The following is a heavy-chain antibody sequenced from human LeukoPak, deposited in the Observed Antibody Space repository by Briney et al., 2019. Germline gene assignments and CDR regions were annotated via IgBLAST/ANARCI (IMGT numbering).Heavy chain of an antibody. CDR2: IYYSGST. V-gene: IGHV4-61*01. CDR3: ARGSGYCSSTSCYEYWFDP. CDR1: GGSVSSGSYY. Sequence: SETLSLTCTVSGGSVSSGSYYWSWIRQPPGKGLEWIGYIYYSGSTNYNPSLKSRVTISVDTSKNQFSLKLSSVTAADTAVYYCARGSGYCSSTSCYEYWFDPWGRGTLVTVSS. D-gene: IGHD2-2*01. J-gene: IGHJ5*02.